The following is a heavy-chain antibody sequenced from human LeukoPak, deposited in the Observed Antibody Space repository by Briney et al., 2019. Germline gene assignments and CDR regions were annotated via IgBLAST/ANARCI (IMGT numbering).Heavy chain of an antibody. D-gene: IGHD2-15*01. CDR3: ARDRTCSGGSCYQDFDY. CDR2: ISSSSSYI. J-gene: IGHJ4*02. CDR1: GFTFSSYS. V-gene: IGHV3-21*01. Sequence: GGSLRLTCAASGFTFSSYSMNWVRQAPGKGLEWVSSISSSSSYIYYADSVKGRFTISRDNAKNSLYLQMNSLRAEDTAVYYCARDRTCSGGSCYQDFDYWGQGTLVTVSS.